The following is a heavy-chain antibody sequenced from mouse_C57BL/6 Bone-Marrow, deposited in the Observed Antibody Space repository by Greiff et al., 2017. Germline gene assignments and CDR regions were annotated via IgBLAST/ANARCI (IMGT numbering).Heavy chain of an antibody. D-gene: IGHD2-2*01. CDR1: GYTFTSYT. CDR2: INPSSGYT. J-gene: IGHJ2*01. V-gene: IGHV1-4*01. Sequence: QVHVKQSGAELARPGASVKMSCKASGYTFTSYTMHWVKQRPGQGLEWIGYINPSSGYTKYNQKFKDKATLTADKSSSTAYMQLSSLTSEDSAVYYCARLLWLRDYWGQGTTLTVSS. CDR3: ARLLWLRDY.